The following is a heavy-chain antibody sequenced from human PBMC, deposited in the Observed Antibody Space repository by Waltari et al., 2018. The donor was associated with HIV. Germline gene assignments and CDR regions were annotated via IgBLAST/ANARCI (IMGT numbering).Heavy chain of an antibody. D-gene: IGHD3-3*01. Sequence: QVQLQESGPGLVKPSETLSLTCTVSGYSISSGYYWGWIRQPPGKGLEWIGSIYHSGSTYYNPSLKSRVTISVDTSKNQFSLKLSSVTAADTAVYYCARAWGGNDFWSGYYYYYYGMDVWGQGTTVTVSS. CDR2: IYHSGST. V-gene: IGHV4-38-2*02. CDR1: GYSISSGYY. J-gene: IGHJ6*02. CDR3: ARAWGGNDFWSGYYYYYYGMDV.